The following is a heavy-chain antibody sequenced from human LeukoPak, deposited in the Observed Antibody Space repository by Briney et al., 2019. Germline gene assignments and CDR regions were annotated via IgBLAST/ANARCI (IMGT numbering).Heavy chain of an antibody. D-gene: IGHD3-22*01. CDR3: AGLVGRYSSGLYYYYFDY. J-gene: IGHJ4*02. CDR2: MYLSGTT. V-gene: IGHV4-4*02. Sequence: PSGTLSLTCTVPGDSINSLDLWSWVRQPPGKGLEWIGEMYLSGTTHSNPSVKSRVTISIDKSKNQFFLNLGSVTAADTAVYYCAGLVGRYSSGLYYYYFDYWGQGTLVTVSS. CDR1: GDSINSLDL.